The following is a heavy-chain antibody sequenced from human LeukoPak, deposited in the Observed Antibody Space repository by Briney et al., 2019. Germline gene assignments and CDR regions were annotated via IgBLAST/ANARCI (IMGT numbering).Heavy chain of an antibody. CDR3: ATARRGIRGAAAGTIADY. V-gene: IGHV5-10-1*01. J-gene: IGHJ4*02. D-gene: IGHD6-13*01. Sequence: GESLKISCKGSGYSFTSYWISWVRQMPGKGLEWMGRIDPSDSYTNYSPSFQGHVTISADKSISTAYLQWSSLKASDTAMYYCATARRGIRGAAAGTIADYWGQGTLVTAYS. CDR1: GYSFTSYW. CDR2: IDPSDSYT.